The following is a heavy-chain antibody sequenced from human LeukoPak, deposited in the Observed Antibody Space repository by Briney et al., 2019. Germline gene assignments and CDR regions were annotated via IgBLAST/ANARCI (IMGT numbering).Heavy chain of an antibody. V-gene: IGHV1-18*01. CDR3: ARDGPAFDYGDYRNYYYYGMDV. Sequence: GASVKVSCKASGYTFTSYGISWVRQAPGQGLEWMGWISAYNGNTNYAQKLQGRVTMTTDTSTSTAYMELRSLRSDDTAVYYCARDGPAFDYGDYRNYYYYGMDVWGQGTTVTVSS. J-gene: IGHJ6*02. D-gene: IGHD4-17*01. CDR1: GYTFTSYG. CDR2: ISAYNGNT.